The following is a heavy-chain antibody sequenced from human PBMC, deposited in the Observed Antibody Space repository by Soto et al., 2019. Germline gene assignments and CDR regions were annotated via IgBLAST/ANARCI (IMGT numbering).Heavy chain of an antibody. J-gene: IGHJ6*02. Sequence: QVHLVESGGGIVQPRGSLTLSCSVSDFAFRLHGIHWVRQTPGKGLEWVAMVWHDGTRKYFRDSVRGRFTISRDSAKNKVYLQMNNLRGDDSALYFCARDRSSSYSYAMDLWGQGTTVTVSS. D-gene: IGHD3-10*01. V-gene: IGHV3-33*01. CDR3: ARDRSSSYSYAMDL. CDR1: DFAFRLHG. CDR2: VWHDGTRK.